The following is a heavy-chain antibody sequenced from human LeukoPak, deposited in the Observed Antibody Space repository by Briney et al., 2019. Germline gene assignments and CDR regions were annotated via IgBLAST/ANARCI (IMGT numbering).Heavy chain of an antibody. V-gene: IGHV4-31*03. CDR2: IYSSGTT. J-gene: IGHJ5*02. CDR3: ARGESP. Sequence: PSETLSLTSTVSGGSISSGGYYWSWIRQHPGKGLEWIGHIYSSGTTYSNPSLKSRLTISVDTSQNQFSLKLSSVTAADTAVYYCARGESPWGQGTLVTVSS. CDR1: GGSISSGGYY.